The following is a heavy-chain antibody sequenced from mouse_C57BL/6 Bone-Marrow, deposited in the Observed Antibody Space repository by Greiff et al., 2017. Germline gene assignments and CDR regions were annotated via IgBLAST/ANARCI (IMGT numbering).Heavy chain of an antibody. Sequence: EVHLVESGPGLVKPSQSLSLTCSVTGYSITSGYYWNWIRQFPGNKLEWMGYISYDGSNNYNPSLKNRISITRDTSKNQFFLKWNSVTTEDTATYYWARDRSIVTNDYAMDYWGQGTSVTVSS. CDR1: GYSITSGYY. D-gene: IGHD2-5*01. J-gene: IGHJ4*01. CDR2: ISYDGSN. V-gene: IGHV3-6*01. CDR3: ARDRSIVTNDYAMDY.